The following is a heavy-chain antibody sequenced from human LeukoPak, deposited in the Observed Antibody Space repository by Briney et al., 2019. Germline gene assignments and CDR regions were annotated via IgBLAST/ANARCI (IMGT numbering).Heavy chain of an antibody. CDR3: AKAMAVARSFDY. Sequence: GGSLRLSCAASGFTFDDYAMHWVRQAPGKGLEWVSGISWNSGSIGYADSVKGRFTISRDNAKNSLYLQMNSLRAEDTALNYCAKAMAVARSFDYWGQGTLVTVSS. CDR1: GFTFDDYA. CDR2: ISWNSGSI. J-gene: IGHJ4*02. D-gene: IGHD6-19*01. V-gene: IGHV3-9*01.